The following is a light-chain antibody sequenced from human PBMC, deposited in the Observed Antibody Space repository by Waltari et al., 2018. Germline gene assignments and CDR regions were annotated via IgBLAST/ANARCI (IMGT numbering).Light chain of an antibody. J-gene: IGKJ3*01. CDR1: QSISTW. CDR3: QQYNTYVT. V-gene: IGKV1-5*03. Sequence: DIQMTQSPSTLSASVGDRVTITCRASQSISTWLAWYQQKPGKAPNLLIYKASSLESGVPSRFSDSGSGTEFTLTISSLQPDDFATFYCQQYNTYVTFGPGTKVDIK. CDR2: KAS.